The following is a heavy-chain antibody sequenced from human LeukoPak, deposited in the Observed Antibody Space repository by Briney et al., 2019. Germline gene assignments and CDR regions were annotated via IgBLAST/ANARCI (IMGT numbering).Heavy chain of an antibody. D-gene: IGHD3-16*01. J-gene: IGHJ5*02. Sequence: SETLSLTCTVSGGSISSGSYYWSWIRQPAGKGLEWIGRIYTSGSTNYNPSLKSRVTISVDTSKNQFSLKLSSVTAADTAVYYCASSHWGPLPLGFDPWGQGTLVTVSS. CDR3: ASSHWGPLPLGFDP. CDR1: GGSISSGSYY. V-gene: IGHV4-61*02. CDR2: IYTSGST.